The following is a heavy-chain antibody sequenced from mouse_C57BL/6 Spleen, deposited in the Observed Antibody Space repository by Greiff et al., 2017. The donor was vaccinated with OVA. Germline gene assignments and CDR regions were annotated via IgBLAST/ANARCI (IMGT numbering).Heavy chain of an antibody. J-gene: IGHJ2*01. CDR1: GYAFSSYW. Sequence: QVQLQQSGAELVKPGASVKISCKASGYAFSSYWMNWVKQRPGKGLEWIGQIYPGDGDTNYNGKFKGKATLTADKSSSTAYMQLSSLTSEDSAVYFCARRGDGYFLDYWGQGTTLTVSS. D-gene: IGHD2-3*01. CDR3: ARRGDGYFLDY. CDR2: IYPGDGDT. V-gene: IGHV1-80*01.